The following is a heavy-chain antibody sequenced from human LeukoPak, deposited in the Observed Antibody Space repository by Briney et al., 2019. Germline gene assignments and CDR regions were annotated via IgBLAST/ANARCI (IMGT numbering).Heavy chain of an antibody. CDR2: ISSSSNYI. D-gene: IGHD3-10*01. Sequence: PGGSLRLSCAASGFTFSSYSMNWVRQAPGKGLEWVSFISSSSNYIHYADSVKGRFTISRDNAKTSLYLQMNSLRAEDTAVYYCARPGLPRGGVRGGNWFDPWGQGTLVTVSS. CDR3: ARPGLPRGGVRGGNWFDP. CDR1: GFTFSSYS. V-gene: IGHV3-21*01. J-gene: IGHJ5*02.